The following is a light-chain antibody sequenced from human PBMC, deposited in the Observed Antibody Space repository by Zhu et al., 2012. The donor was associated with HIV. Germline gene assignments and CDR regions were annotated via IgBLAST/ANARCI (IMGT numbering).Light chain of an antibody. CDR2: GAS. CDR3: QKYDSAPRT. Sequence: DIQMTQSPSSLSASVGDRVTITCRASQAFGDYLAWYQKKPGKSPRLLIYGASTLQLTIPSRFSGSRSGTDFTLTISNLQTEDVATYYCQKYDSAPRTFGPRDQGRNQT. J-gene: IGKJ1*01. V-gene: IGKV1-27*01. CDR1: QAFGDY.